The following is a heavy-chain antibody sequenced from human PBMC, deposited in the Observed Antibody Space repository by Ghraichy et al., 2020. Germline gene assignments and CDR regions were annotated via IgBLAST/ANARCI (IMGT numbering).Heavy chain of an antibody. CDR3: ARDGGYSNYYYYYYMDV. V-gene: IGHV3-30-3*01. CDR1: GFTFSSSA. D-gene: IGHD4-11*01. CDR2: ISYDGSNK. Sequence: GGSLRLSCAASGFTFSSSAMHWVRQVQGKGLEWVVVISYDGSNKYYADSVKGRFTISRDNSKNTLYMQMNSLRTEDTAVYYCARDGGYSNYYYYYYMDVWGKGTTVTVSS. J-gene: IGHJ6*03.